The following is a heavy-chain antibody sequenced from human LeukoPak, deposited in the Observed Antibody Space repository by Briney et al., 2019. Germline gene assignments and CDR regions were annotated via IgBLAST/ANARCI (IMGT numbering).Heavy chain of an antibody. J-gene: IGHJ6*04. Sequence: GGALRLSCAASGFTFSSYEMNWGRQAPGKGLGRVSYISSSGSTIYYADSVKGRFTISRDNAKNSLYLQMNSLRAEDTAVYYCAELGITMIGGVWGKGTTVTISS. V-gene: IGHV3-48*03. CDR1: GFTFSSYE. CDR2: ISSSGSTI. CDR3: AELGITMIGGV. D-gene: IGHD3-10*02.